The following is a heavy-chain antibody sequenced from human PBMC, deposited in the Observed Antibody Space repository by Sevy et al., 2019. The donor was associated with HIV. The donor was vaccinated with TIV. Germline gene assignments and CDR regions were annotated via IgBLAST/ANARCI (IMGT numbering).Heavy chain of an antibody. D-gene: IGHD3-3*01. CDR2: IWYDGSNK. J-gene: IGHJ4*02. Sequence: LSLTCAASGFTFSSYGMHWVRQAPGKGLEWVAVIWYDGSNKYYADSVKGRFTISRDNSKNTLYLQMNSLRAEDTAVYYCARDPQYYDFWSGYYPGAFDYWGQGTLVTVSS. CDR1: GFTFSSYG. CDR3: ARDPQYYDFWSGYYPGAFDY. V-gene: IGHV3-33*01.